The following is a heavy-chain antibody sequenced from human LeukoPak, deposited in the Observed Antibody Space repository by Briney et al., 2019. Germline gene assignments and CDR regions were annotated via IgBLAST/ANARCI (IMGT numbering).Heavy chain of an antibody. J-gene: IGHJ6*03. CDR1: GGSISSYY. V-gene: IGHV4-59*01. CDR3: ARAPGNDYYPYYYMDV. D-gene: IGHD4/OR15-4a*01. Sequence: SETLSLTCTVSGGSISSYYWSWIRQPPGKGLEWIGYIYYSGSTNYNPSLKSRVTISVDTSKNQFSLKVSSVSAADTAVYYCARAPGNDYYPYYYMDVWGKGTTVTVSS. CDR2: IYYSGST.